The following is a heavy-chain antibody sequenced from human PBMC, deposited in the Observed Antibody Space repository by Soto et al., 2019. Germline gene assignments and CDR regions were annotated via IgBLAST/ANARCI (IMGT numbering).Heavy chain of an antibody. CDR2: ISGSGGST. V-gene: IGHV3-23*01. CDR1: GFTFSCYA. D-gene: IGHD3-22*01. Sequence: PGGSLRLSCAASGFTFSCYAMIRVGQAPGKGLEWVSAISGSGGSTYYADSMKGRFTISRDNSKNTLYLQMNSLRAEDTAVYYCAKARYYYDSSGYYSTKYYFDYWGQGTLVTVSS. J-gene: IGHJ4*02. CDR3: AKARYYYDSSGYYSTKYYFDY.